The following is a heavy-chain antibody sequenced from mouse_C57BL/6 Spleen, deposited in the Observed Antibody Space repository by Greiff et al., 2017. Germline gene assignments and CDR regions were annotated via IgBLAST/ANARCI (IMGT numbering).Heavy chain of an antibody. V-gene: IGHV14-4*01. CDR1: GFNIKDDY. Sequence: EVQLQESGAELVRPGASVKLSCTASGFNIKDDYMHWVKQRPEQGLEWIGWIDPENGDTEYASKFQGKATITADTSSNTAYLQLSSLTSEDTAVYYCTTPLGGTWGYFDVWGTGTTVTVSS. D-gene: IGHD3-3*01. CDR3: TTPLGGTWGYFDV. CDR2: IDPENGDT. J-gene: IGHJ1*03.